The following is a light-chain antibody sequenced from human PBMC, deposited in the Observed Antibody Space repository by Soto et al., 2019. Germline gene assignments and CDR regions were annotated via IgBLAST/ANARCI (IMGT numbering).Light chain of an antibody. CDR2: GAS. CDR1: QTVSSNF. J-gene: IGKJ1*01. CDR3: QYYGISRT. V-gene: IGKV3-20*01. Sequence: EVVLTQSPGTRSLSPGGRATLSCRASQTVSSNFLAWYQQNPGQAPRPLIYGASNTATGIPDRRGGSWARTVFILTISRLAPEYAALYYYQYYGISRTFGQGTKVDIK.